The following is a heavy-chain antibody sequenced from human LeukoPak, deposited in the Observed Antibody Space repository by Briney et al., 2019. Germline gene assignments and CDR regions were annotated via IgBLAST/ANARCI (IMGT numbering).Heavy chain of an antibody. Sequence: SETLSLTCTVSGGSISSYYWGWIRQPPGKGLEWIGSIYYSGSTYYNPSLKSRVTISVDTSKNQFSLKLSSVTAADTAVYYCARLKGGYDLPLDYWGQGTLVTVSS. J-gene: IGHJ4*02. CDR3: ARLKGGYDLPLDY. D-gene: IGHD5-12*01. CDR2: IYYSGST. V-gene: IGHV4-39*01. CDR1: GGSISSYY.